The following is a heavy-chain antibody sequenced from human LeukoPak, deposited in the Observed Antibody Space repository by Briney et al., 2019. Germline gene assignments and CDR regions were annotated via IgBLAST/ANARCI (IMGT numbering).Heavy chain of an antibody. CDR3: ARDRAYFDY. Sequence: SETLSLTCTVSGGSISSYYWSWIRQPPGKGLEWIGYIYYSGSTNYNPSLKSRVTISVDTSKNQFSLKLSSVTAADTAVYYCARDRAYFDYWGQGTLVTVSS. CDR1: GGSISSYY. CDR2: IYYSGST. J-gene: IGHJ4*02. V-gene: IGHV4-59*01.